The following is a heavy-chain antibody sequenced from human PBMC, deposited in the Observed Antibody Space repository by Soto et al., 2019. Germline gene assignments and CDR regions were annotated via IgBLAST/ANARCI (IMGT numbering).Heavy chain of an antibody. J-gene: IGHJ6*02. CDR1: GVTFSSYA. CDR3: ARLWVDIVVVPGATEYYYYGIDV. V-gene: IGHV1-69*06. CDR2: LIPIFGTA. D-gene: IGHD2-2*03. Sequence: SVKVSCKASGVTFSSYAISWVRPAPLRGLEWMVGLIPIFGTANYAQKFQGRVTITADKSTTTAYMELSSLRSEETAVYYCARLWVDIVVVPGATEYYYYGIDVWG.